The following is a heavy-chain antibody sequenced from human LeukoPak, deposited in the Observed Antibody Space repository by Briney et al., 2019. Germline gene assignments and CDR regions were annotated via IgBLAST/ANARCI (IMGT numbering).Heavy chain of an antibody. D-gene: IGHD3-10*01. CDR2: IIPILGIA. J-gene: IGHJ6*02. Sequence: SVKVSCKASGGTFSSYAISWVRQAPGQGLEWMGRIIPILGIANYAQKFQGRVTITADKSTSTAYMELSSLRSEDTAVYYCARKSMVRGVASQNYYYYGMDVWGQGTTVTVSS. V-gene: IGHV1-69*04. CDR3: ARKSMVRGVASQNYYYYGMDV. CDR1: GGTFSSYA.